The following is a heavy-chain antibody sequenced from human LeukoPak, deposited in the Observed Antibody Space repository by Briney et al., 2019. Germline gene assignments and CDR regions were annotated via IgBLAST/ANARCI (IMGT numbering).Heavy chain of an antibody. J-gene: IGHJ3*02. CDR3: ARENSHGYAFDI. D-gene: IGHD5-18*01. CDR1: GFTFSSYG. CDR2: IWYDGSNK. V-gene: IGHV3-33*01. Sequence: PGGSLRLSCAASGFTFSSYGMHWVRQAPGKGLEWVAVIWYDGSNKYYADSVKGRFTISRDNSKNTLYLQMNSLRAEDTAVYYCARENSHGYAFDIWGQGTMVTVSS.